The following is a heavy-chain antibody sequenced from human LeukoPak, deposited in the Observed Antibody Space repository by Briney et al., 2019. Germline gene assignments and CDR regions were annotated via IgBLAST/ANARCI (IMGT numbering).Heavy chain of an antibody. V-gene: IGHV3-20*04. D-gene: IGHD6-19*01. Sequence: GGSLRLSCAASGFTFDDYGMSWVRHAPGKGVEWVSGINWNGGSTGYADSVKGRFTISRDNAKNSLYLQMNSLRAEDTALYYCARMYSSGWYTPGDYWGQGTLVTVSS. CDR1: GFTFDDYG. CDR3: ARMYSSGWYTPGDY. J-gene: IGHJ4*02. CDR2: INWNGGST.